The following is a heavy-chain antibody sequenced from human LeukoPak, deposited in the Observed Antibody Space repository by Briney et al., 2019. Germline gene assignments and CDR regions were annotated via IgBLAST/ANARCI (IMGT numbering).Heavy chain of an antibody. CDR1: GGSISISSYY. V-gene: IGHV4-39*01. CDR2: IYYSGST. J-gene: IGHJ4*02. CDR3: ARVFGGVIADY. Sequence: PSETLSLTCTVSGGSISISSYYWGWIRQPPGKGLEWIGSIYYSGSTYYNPSLKSRVTISVVTSKNQFSLKLSSVTAADTAVYYCARVFGGVIADYWGQGTLVTVSS. D-gene: IGHD3-16*02.